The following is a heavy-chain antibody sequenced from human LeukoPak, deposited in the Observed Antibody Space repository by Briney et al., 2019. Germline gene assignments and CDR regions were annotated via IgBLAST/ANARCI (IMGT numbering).Heavy chain of an antibody. CDR2: ISSSSYI. D-gene: IGHD1-26*01. CDR3: ARGVGSGSPKYGMDV. Sequence: GGPLRLSCAASGFTFSSYSMNWVRQAPGKGLEWVSSISSSSYIYYADSVKGRFTISRDNAKNSLYLQMNSLRAEDTAVYYCARGVGSGSPKYGMDVWGQGTTVTVSS. J-gene: IGHJ6*02. V-gene: IGHV3-21*01. CDR1: GFTFSSYS.